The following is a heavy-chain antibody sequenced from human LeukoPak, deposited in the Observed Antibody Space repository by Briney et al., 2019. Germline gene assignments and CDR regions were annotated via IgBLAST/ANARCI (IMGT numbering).Heavy chain of an antibody. CDR2: IFYSGNS. J-gene: IGHJ2*01. CDR1: GASIDSSRYY. Sequence: PSETLSLTCTVSGASIDSSRYYWGWIRQPPGKGPEWIASIFYSGNSYNNPSLKSRVTMSVDTSKNQFSLKLTSVTAADTAVYYCATLAMWRDWYFDLWGRGTLVTVSS. CDR3: ATLAMWRDWYFDL. D-gene: IGHD2-21*01. V-gene: IGHV4-39*01.